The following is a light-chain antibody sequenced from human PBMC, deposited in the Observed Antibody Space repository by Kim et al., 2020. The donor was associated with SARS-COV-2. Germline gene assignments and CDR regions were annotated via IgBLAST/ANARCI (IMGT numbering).Light chain of an antibody. CDR1: KLGDKY. J-gene: IGLJ3*02. V-gene: IGLV3-1*01. Sequence: SYELTQPPSVSVSPGQTASITCSGDKLGDKYACWYQQKPGQSPVLVIYQDSKRPSGIPERFSGSNSGHTATLTISGTQAIDEADYYCQALDSTRVFGGGT. CDR2: QDS. CDR3: QALDSTRV.